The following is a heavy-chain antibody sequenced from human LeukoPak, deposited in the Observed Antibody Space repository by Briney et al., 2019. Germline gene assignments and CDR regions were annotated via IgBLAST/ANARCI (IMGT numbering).Heavy chain of an antibody. Sequence: KHGESLKISCKCSGYRFTSYWIGWVRQVPGKGLEWMGIVQPGDSDIRYSPSFQGQVTISADKSISTVYLQWSGLKASDTAMYYCARYYYDSSAYPYYFEYWGQGTLVTVSS. J-gene: IGHJ4*02. CDR1: GYRFTSYW. V-gene: IGHV5-51*01. CDR3: ARYYYDSSAYPYYFEY. CDR2: VQPGDSDI. D-gene: IGHD3-22*01.